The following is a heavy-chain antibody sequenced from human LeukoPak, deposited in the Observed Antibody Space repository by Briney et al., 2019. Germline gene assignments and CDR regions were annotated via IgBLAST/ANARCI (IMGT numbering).Heavy chain of an antibody. CDR1: GGSVSSDSYF. D-gene: IGHD4-11*01. CDR3: ARDGSNWSNDYYHGVDV. J-gene: IGHJ6*02. V-gene: IGHV4-61*01. CDR2: IYSSGST. Sequence: SETLSLTCSVSGGSVSSDSYFWNWVRQPPGKGLEWIGYIYSSGSTNYNRSLKSRVTISLDTSKNQFSLKLGSVTAADTAVYYCARDGSNWSNDYYHGVDVWGQGTTVTVSS.